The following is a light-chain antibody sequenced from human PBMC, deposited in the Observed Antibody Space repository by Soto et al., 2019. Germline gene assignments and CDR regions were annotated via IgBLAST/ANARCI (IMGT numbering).Light chain of an antibody. CDR2: GAS. J-gene: IGKJ3*01. V-gene: IGKV3-20*01. Sequence: EIVLTQSPGTLSLSPGERATRACRASQSVSSSDLAWYQQNPGQAPRLLIYGASSRATGIPDRFSGSGSGTDFTLTISRLEPEDFAVYYCQQYGSSLGAFGPGTKVDIK. CDR3: QQYGSSLGA. CDR1: QSVSSSD.